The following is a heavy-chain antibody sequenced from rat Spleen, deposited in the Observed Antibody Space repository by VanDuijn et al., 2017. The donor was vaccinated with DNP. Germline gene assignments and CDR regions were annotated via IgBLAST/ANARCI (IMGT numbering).Heavy chain of an antibody. Sequence: EVQLVESGGGLVQPGRSLKLSCAASGFTFSDYAMAWVRQAPKKGLEWVATISYDGSSIYYRDSVKGRFTISRDNAKSILYLQTDSLRSEDTATYYCARRGYNNAWYFDFWGPGTMVTVSS. CDR2: ISYDGSSI. V-gene: IGHV5-17*01. CDR3: ARRGYNNAWYFDF. J-gene: IGHJ1*01. D-gene: IGHD1-10*01. CDR1: GFTFSDYA.